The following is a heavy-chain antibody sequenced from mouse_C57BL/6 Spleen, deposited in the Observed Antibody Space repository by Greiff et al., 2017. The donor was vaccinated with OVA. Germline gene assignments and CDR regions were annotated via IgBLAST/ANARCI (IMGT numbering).Heavy chain of an antibody. D-gene: IGHD1-2*01. J-gene: IGHJ1*03. V-gene: IGHV1-52*01. CDR3: ASPYHGAGVWYFDV. Sequence: QVQLQQPGAELVRPGSSVKLSCKASGYTFTSYWMHWVKQRPIQGLEWIGNIDPSDSETHYNQKFKDKATLTVDKSSSTAYMQLSSLTSEVSAVYYCASPYHGAGVWYFDVWGTGTTVTVSS. CDR2: IDPSDSET. CDR1: GYTFTSYW.